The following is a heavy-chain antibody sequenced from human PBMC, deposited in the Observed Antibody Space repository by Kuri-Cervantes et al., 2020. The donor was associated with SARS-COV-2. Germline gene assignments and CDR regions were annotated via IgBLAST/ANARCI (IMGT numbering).Heavy chain of an antibody. J-gene: IGHJ5*02. CDR1: GFTFDDYG. CDR2: INWSDTST. V-gene: IGHV3-20*01. D-gene: IGHD3-22*01. CDR3: ARGAHYYDSSSYPEWFDP. Sequence: GGSLRLSCAASGFTFDDYGMSWVRQAPGKGLEWVSGINWSDTSTGYADSVKGRFTISRGNAKNSVYLQMNSLRAEDTALYHCARGAHYYDSSSYPEWFDPWGQGTLVTVSS.